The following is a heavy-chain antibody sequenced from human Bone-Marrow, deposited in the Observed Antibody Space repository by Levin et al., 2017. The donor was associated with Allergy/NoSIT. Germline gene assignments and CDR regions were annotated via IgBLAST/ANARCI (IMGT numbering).Heavy chain of an antibody. J-gene: IGHJ4*02. D-gene: IGHD2-2*01. Sequence: EASVKVSCKASGGTFSSYPVSWVRQAPGQGLEWMGGIIPIFGSAKYAQNFQGRVTITADESASTVYMELSSLRSEDTAVYYCAPLGYCSGISCYEWGQGTLVTVSS. CDR1: GGTFSSYP. CDR2: IIPIFGSA. CDR3: APLGYCSGISCYE. V-gene: IGHV1-69*13.